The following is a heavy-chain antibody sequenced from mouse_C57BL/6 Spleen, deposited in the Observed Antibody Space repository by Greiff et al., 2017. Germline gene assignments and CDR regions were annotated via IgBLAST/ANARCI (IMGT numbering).Heavy chain of an antibody. CDR3: ARKEVYYGYGDAMDY. Sequence: QVQLQQSGAELVKPGASVKISCKASGYAFSSYWMNWVKQRPGKGLEWIGQIYPGDGDTNYNGKFKGKATLTADKSSSTAYMQLSSLTSEDSAVYFCARKEVYYGYGDAMDYWGQGTSVTVSS. CDR1: GYAFSSYW. J-gene: IGHJ4*01. CDR2: IYPGDGDT. V-gene: IGHV1-80*01. D-gene: IGHD2-2*01.